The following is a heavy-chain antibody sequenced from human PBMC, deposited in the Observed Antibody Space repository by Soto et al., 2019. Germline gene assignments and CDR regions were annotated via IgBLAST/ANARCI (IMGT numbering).Heavy chain of an antibody. CDR2: ISAYNGNT. V-gene: IGHV1-18*01. Sequence: GASVKVSCKASGYTFTSYGISWVRQAPGQGLEWMGWISAYNGNTNYAQKLQGRVTMTTDTSTSTAYMELRSLRSDDTAVYYCARALDYGDYESFNWFDPWGQGTLVTVSS. J-gene: IGHJ5*02. CDR1: GYTFTSYG. D-gene: IGHD4-17*01. CDR3: ARALDYGDYESFNWFDP.